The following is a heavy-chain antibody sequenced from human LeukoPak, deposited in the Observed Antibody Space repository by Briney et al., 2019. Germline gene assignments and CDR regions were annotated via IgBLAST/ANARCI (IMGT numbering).Heavy chain of an antibody. CDR3: ATRYRGSYYPYDY. D-gene: IGHD1-26*01. Sequence: GASVKVSCKASGYTFTGYYMHWVRQAPGQGLEWMGWINPNSGGTNYAQKFQGRVTMTRDTSISTAYMELSRLRSDDTAVYYCATRYRGSYYPYDYWGQGTLVTVSS. CDR2: INPNSGGT. CDR1: GYTFTGYY. V-gene: IGHV1-2*02. J-gene: IGHJ4*02.